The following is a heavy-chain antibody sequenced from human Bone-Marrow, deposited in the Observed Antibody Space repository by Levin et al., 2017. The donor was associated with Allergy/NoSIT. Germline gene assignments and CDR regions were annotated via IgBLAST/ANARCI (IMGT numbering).Heavy chain of an antibody. Sequence: SGPTLVKPTQTLTLTCTFSGFSLSTSGMCVSWIRQPPGKALEWLARIDWDDDKYYSTSLKTRPTISKDTSKNQVVLTMTNMDPVDTATNYCGRTAQDLRVAALDSWGQGTMVTVYS. CDR1: GFSLSTSGMC. J-gene: IGHJ3*02. V-gene: IGHV2-70*11. CDR3: GRTAQDLRVAALDS. CDR2: IDWDDDK. D-gene: IGHD3-3*01.